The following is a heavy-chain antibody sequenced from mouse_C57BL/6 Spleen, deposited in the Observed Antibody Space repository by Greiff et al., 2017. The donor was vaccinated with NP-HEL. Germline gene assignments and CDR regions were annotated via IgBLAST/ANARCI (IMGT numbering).Heavy chain of an antibody. V-gene: IGHV5-17*01. CDR1: GFTFSDYG. D-gene: IGHD1-1*01. CDR3: ARQGDYGSSYGYFDV. CDR2: ISSGSSTI. J-gene: IGHJ1*03. Sequence: EVKLVASGGGLVKPGGSLKLSCAASGFTFSDYGMHWVRQAPEKGLEWVAYISSGSSTIYYADTVKGRFTISRDNAKNTLFLQMTSLRSEDTAMYYCARQGDYGSSYGYFDVWGTGTTVTVSS.